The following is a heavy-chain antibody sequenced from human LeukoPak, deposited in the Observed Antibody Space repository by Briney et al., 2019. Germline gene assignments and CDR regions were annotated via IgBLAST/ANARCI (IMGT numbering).Heavy chain of an antibody. CDR3: ARTLHADTGGWGAFDI. J-gene: IGHJ3*02. V-gene: IGHV1-2*02. CDR1: GYSFAGYY. CDR2: INPNSGGT. Sequence: ASVKVSCKASGYSFAGYYMHWVRQAPGQGLEWMGWINPNSGGTNYAQKFQGRVTMTRDTSISTAYMELSSLISDDTAVYFCARTLHADTGGWGAFDIWGQGTMVTVSS. D-gene: IGHD2-8*02.